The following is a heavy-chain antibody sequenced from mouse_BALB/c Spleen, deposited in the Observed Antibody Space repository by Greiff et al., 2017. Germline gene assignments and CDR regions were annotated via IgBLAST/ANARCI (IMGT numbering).Heavy chain of an antibody. Sequence: VQLQQSGAELVRPGALVKLSCKASGFNIKDYYMHWVKQRPEQGLEWIGWIDPENGNTIYDPKFQGKASITADTSSNTAYLQLSSLTSEDTAVYYCAIYYYGSSYYFDYWGQGTTLTVSS. CDR3: AIYYYGSSYYFDY. CDR2: IDPENGNT. D-gene: IGHD1-1*01. J-gene: IGHJ2*01. V-gene: IGHV14-1*02. CDR1: GFNIKDYY.